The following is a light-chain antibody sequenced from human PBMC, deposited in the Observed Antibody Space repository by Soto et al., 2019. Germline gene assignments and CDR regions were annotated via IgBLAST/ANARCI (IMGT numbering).Light chain of an antibody. CDR3: QQYYSYPRT. V-gene: IGKV1-8*01. Sequence: AIQMTQSPSSLSASTGDRVTITCRASQGISSYLAWYQQKPGKAPKLLIYSAYNLQSGVPSRFSGSGSGTDFTLTISCLQSEDFATYYCQQYYSYPRTVGQGTKVDSK. CDR2: SAY. J-gene: IGKJ1*01. CDR1: QGISSY.